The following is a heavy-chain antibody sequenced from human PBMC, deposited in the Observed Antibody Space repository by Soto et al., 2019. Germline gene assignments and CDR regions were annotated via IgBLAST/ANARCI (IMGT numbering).Heavy chain of an antibody. CDR1: GFTFSSYG. D-gene: IGHD1-26*01. Sequence: QVQLVESGGGVVQPGRSLRLSCAASGFTFSSYGMHWVRQAPGKGLEWVAVIWYDGSNKYYADSVKGRFTISRDNSKNTLYLQMNSLRAEDRAVYYCARDSWELPDHYWGQGTLVTVSS. CDR3: ARDSWELPDHY. J-gene: IGHJ4*02. V-gene: IGHV3-33*01. CDR2: IWYDGSNK.